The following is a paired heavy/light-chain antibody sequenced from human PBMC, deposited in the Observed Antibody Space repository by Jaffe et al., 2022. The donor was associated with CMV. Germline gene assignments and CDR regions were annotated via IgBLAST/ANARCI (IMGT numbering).Heavy chain of an antibody. J-gene: IGHJ4*02. CDR3: ARGNGDGDYYFDC. CDR2: INTIGTT. V-gene: IGHV4-4*07. D-gene: IGHD4-17*01. CDR1: GASTSGYY. Sequence: QVQLQESGPGLVKPSETLSLTCTLSGASTSGYYWSWIRQPAGKGLEWIGRINTIGTTSYNPSLKSRVNMSVDTSKNQFSLKLNSVTAADTAVYYCARGNGDGDYYFDCWGLGTLVTVSS.
Light chain of an antibody. J-gene: IGKJ2*01. V-gene: IGKV4-1*01. Sequence: DIVMTQSPDSLAVSLGERATINCKSSQSVLYSSNNRNYLAWYQQKPGQSPKLLIYWASTRESGVPDRFSGSGSGTDFTLTISSLQAEDVAVYYCQQCYSSPRTFGRGTKLEIK. CDR2: WAS. CDR3: QQCYSSPRT. CDR1: QSVLYSSNNRNY.